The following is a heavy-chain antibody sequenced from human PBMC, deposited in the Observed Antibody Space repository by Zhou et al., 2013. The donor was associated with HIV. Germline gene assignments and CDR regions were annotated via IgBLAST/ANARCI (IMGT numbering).Heavy chain of an antibody. Sequence: QVQLVQSGTEVKKPGTSVKVSCKASGYTFTSYGISWVRQAPGQGLEWMGWISAYNGNTNYAQKLQGRVTMTTDTSTSTAYMELRSLRSDDTAVYYCARAVTNGVRAYGMDVWGQGTTVTVSS. CDR3: ARAVTNGVRAYGMDV. J-gene: IGHJ6*02. V-gene: IGHV1-18*01. D-gene: IGHD2-8*01. CDR2: ISAYNGNT. CDR1: GYTFTSYG.